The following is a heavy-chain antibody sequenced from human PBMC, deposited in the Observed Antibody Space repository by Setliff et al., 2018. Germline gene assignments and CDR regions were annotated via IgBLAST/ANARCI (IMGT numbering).Heavy chain of an antibody. V-gene: IGHV3-7*01. D-gene: IGHD3-10*01. Sequence: GGSLRLSCGASGFTYNNDWVSWVRQAPGKGLEWLASINPDGSEKYYVDSEKGRFTISRDNAKNSLSLQMNSLRTEDTAVYYCFGAGTCSYWGQGTQVTVSS. CDR3: FGAGTCSY. CDR1: GFTYNNDW. J-gene: IGHJ4*02. CDR2: INPDGSEK.